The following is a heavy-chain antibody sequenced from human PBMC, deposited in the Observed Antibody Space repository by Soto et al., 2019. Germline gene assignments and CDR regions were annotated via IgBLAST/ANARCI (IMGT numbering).Heavy chain of an antibody. CDR2: ISYDGNNK. Sequence: QVQLVESGGGVVQPGRSLRLSCAASGFTFSTYGMHWVRQAPGKGLEWVAVISYDGNNKYYADSVKGRFTISRDNSKNTLYLQISSLRAEDTSVYYCAKSVYNWNDGCFDYWGQGTLVTVSS. J-gene: IGHJ4*02. CDR3: AKSVYNWNDGCFDY. V-gene: IGHV3-30*18. D-gene: IGHD1-1*01. CDR1: GFTFSTYG.